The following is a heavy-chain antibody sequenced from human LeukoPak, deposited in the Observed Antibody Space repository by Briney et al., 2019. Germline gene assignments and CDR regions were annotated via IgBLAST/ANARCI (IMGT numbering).Heavy chain of an antibody. CDR2: TSGIADNT. Sequence: RESLRLSCVATGFTFSTYAMNWVRQAPGKGLEWVSTTSGIADNTNYADSVKGRFTISRDYSKNTLYLQMNSLRAEDTTVYYCAKWGAGVWSGRGYFDSWGQGTLVT. V-gene: IGHV3-23*01. J-gene: IGHJ4*02. CDR3: AKWGAGVWSGRGYFDS. D-gene: IGHD6-19*01. CDR1: GFTFSTYA.